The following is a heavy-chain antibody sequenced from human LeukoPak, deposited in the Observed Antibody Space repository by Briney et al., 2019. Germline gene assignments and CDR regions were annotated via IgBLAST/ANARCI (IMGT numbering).Heavy chain of an antibody. J-gene: IGHJ5*02. V-gene: IGHV3-33*06. CDR1: GFTFSSYG. Sequence: PGRSLRLSCAASGFTFSSYGMHWVRQAPGKGLEWVAVIWYDGSNKYYADSVKGRFTISRDNSKNTLYLQMNSLRAEDTAVYYCAKGGIAARRGPSDWFDPWGQGTLVTVSS. CDR2: IWYDGSNK. D-gene: IGHD6-6*01. CDR3: AKGGIAARRGPSDWFDP.